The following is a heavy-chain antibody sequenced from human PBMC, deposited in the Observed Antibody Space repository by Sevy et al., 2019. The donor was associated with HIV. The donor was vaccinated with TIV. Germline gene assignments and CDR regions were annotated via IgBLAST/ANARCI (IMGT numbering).Heavy chain of an antibody. V-gene: IGHV3-13*01. D-gene: IGHD7-27*01. Sequence: GGSLRLSCAASGFTFNKYDMHWVRQPTGKGLEWLSGIGVRGDTHYPGAVKGRFTISRENAKNSLYLQMDDLRAGDTAVYYCATEGTGEQPAGFDFWGQGTLVTVST. CDR1: GFTFNKYD. J-gene: IGHJ4*02. CDR3: ATEGTGEQPAGFDF. CDR2: IGVRGDT.